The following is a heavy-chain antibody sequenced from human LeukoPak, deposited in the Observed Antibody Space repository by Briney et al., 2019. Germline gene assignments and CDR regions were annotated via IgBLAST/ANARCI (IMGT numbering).Heavy chain of an antibody. J-gene: IGHJ4*02. CDR3: ARVADGDKYGGRDY. CDR1: GFNFKNYW. CDR2: IINDGSST. D-gene: IGHD5-24*01. V-gene: IGHV3-74*01. Sequence: GGSLRLSCAASGFNFKNYWMHRVRQAPGKGLEWVSRIINDGSSTTYADSVKGRFTISRDNAKDTLYLQMNSLRVEDTAVYYCARVADGDKYGGRDYWGQGALVIVSS.